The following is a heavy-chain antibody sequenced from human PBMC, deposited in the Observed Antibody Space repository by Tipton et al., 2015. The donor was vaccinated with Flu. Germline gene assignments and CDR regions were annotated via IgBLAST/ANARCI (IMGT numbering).Heavy chain of an antibody. CDR1: GDSISSDYH. CDR2: VSRSGST. Sequence: TLSLTCAVSGDSISSDYHWGWIRQFPGKGLEWFGTVSRSGSTIYSPSLKSRVTISIDSSNTQFSLNLKSVTAAVMAVYYCARRDYTNYVSDPISWFDPRGQGTLVAVSS. J-gene: IGHJ5*02. CDR3: ARRDYTNYVSDPISWFDP. V-gene: IGHV4-38-2*01. D-gene: IGHD4-11*01.